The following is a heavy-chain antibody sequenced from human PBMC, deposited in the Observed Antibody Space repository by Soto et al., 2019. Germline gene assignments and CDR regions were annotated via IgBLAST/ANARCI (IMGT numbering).Heavy chain of an antibody. J-gene: IGHJ4*02. CDR3: AREVEVAGTRYYFDY. D-gene: IGHD6-19*01. V-gene: IGHV1-69*01. CDR2: IIPIFGTA. Sequence: QVQLVQSGAEVKKPGSSVKVSCKASGGTFSSYAISWVRQAPGQGLEWMGGIIPIFGTANYAQKFQGRVTVTADESTSSAYMELSSLRSEDTAVYYCAREVEVAGTRYYFDYWGQGTLVTVSS. CDR1: GGTFSSYA.